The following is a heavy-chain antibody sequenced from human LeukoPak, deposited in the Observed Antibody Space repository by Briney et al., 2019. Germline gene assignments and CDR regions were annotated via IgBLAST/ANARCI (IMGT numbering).Heavy chain of an antibody. J-gene: IGHJ4*02. V-gene: IGHV3-23*01. D-gene: IGHD6-19*01. CDR2: TSSSDAGT. CDR1: GFPLSSYA. CDR3: TTERNKIAVAGNYFDY. Sequence: GGSLRLSCAASGFPLSSYAMSWVRQAPGKGLEWVSATSSSDAGTYYADSVRGRFTISRDNSKNTLYLQMNSLKTEDTAVYYCTTERNKIAVAGNYFDYWGQGTLVTVSS.